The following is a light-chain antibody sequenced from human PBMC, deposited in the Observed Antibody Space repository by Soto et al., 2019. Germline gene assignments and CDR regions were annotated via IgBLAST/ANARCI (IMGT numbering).Light chain of an antibody. CDR2: AAS. CDR1: QDIGKY. Sequence: DFQMTQSPSSLSASVGDRVTITCRASQDIGKYLAWFQQKPGKAPKSLIYAASSLLSGVPSHFSGSRSGTNFTLTIKSLQTEDFATYYCQQYNSFPFTFGPGTTVDIK. V-gene: IGKV1-16*02. CDR3: QQYNSFPFT. J-gene: IGKJ3*01.